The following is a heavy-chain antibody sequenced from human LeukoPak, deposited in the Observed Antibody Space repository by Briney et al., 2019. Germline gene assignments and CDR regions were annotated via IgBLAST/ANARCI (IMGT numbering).Heavy chain of an antibody. J-gene: IGHJ4*02. D-gene: IGHD1-26*01. Sequence: PGGSLRLSCAASGLTLSSYGMHWVRQATGKGLEWVAFMRYDGSNKYYVDSVKGRFTICRDNSKNTLYLQMNSLRAEDTAVYYCAKDLGQVAATHFIVGATPTPDFDYWGQGTLVTVSS. CDR3: AKDLGQVAATHFIVGATPTPDFDY. CDR1: GLTLSSYG. V-gene: IGHV3-30*02. CDR2: MRYDGSNK.